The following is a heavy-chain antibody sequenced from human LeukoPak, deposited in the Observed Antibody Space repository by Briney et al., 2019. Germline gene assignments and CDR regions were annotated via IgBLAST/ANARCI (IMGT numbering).Heavy chain of an antibody. V-gene: IGHV3-33*01. CDR1: GFTFSSYG. D-gene: IGHD5-18*01. Sequence: GGSLRLSCAASGFTFSSYGMHWVRQAPGKGLEWVAVIWYDGNNKYYADSVKGRFTISRDNAKNSLYLQMNSLRAEDTAVYYCARGSPPGYLNWFDPWGQGTLVTVSS. CDR3: ARGSPPGYLNWFDP. CDR2: IWYDGNNK. J-gene: IGHJ5*02.